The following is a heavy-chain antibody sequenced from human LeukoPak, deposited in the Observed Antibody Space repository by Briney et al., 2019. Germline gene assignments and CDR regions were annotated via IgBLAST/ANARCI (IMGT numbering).Heavy chain of an antibody. CDR3: ARDLLGTMVRGVTHDY. CDR2: IYSGGST. V-gene: IGHV3-66*02. J-gene: IGHJ4*02. Sequence: GGSLRLSCAASGFTVSSNYMSWVRQAPGKGLEWVSVIYSGGSTYYADSVKGRFTISRDNSKSTLYLQMNSLRAEDTAVYYCARDLLGTMVRGVTHDYWGQGTLVTVSS. D-gene: IGHD3-10*01. CDR1: GFTVSSNY.